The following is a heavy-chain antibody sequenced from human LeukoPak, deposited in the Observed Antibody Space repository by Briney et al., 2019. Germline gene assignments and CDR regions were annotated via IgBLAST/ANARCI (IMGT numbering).Heavy chain of an antibody. CDR2: ISSSSSYI. CDR3: AKDDLHSSGPLRY. J-gene: IGHJ4*02. V-gene: IGHV3-21*01. Sequence: GGSLRLSCAASGFTFISYSMNWVRQAPGKGLEWVSSISSSSSYIYYADSVKGRFTISRDNSKNTLYLQMNSLRAEDTAVYYCAKDDLHSSGPLRYWGQGTLVTVSS. CDR1: GFTFISYS. D-gene: IGHD3-22*01.